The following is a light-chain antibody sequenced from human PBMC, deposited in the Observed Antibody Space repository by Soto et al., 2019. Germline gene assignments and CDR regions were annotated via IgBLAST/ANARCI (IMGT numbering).Light chain of an antibody. CDR1: PSVSTDF. J-gene: IGKJ2*01. CDR2: GAS. V-gene: IGKV3-15*01. Sequence: ELVLTQSPGVLSLSPGKRSTLSCGAGPSVSTDFLAWYQQKPGQAPRLLIYGASTRATGIPARFSGSGSGTEFTLTISSLQSEDFAVYSCQQYNNWPPVYTFGQGTTGDIK. CDR3: QQYNNWPPVYT.